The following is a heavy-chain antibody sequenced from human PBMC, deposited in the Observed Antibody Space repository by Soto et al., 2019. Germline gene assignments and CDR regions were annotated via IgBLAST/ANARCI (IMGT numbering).Heavy chain of an antibody. V-gene: IGHV4-34*01. CDR3: ARGLVGATTYFDY. CDR1: GGSFSGYY. CDR2: INHSGST. D-gene: IGHD1-26*01. Sequence: SETLSLTCAVYGGSFSGYYWSWIRQPPGKGLEWIGEINHSGSTNYNPSLKSRVTISVDTSKNQFSLKLSSVTAADTAVYYCARGLVGATTYFDYWCQGTLVTVSS. J-gene: IGHJ4*02.